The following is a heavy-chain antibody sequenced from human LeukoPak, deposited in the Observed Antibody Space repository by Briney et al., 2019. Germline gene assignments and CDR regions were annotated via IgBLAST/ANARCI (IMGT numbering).Heavy chain of an antibody. D-gene: IGHD3-10*01. V-gene: IGHV1-2*02. J-gene: IGHJ4*02. CDR2: INPNSGGT. CDR1: GYTFTGYY. CDR3: ARLPSVYGSGSYWRIADPFDY. Sequence: ASVKVSCKASGYTFTGYYTHWVRQAPGQGLEWMGLINPNSGGTNYAQKFQGRVTMTRDTSISTAYMELSRLRSDDTAVYYCARLPSVYGSGSYWRIADPFDYWGQGTLVTVSS.